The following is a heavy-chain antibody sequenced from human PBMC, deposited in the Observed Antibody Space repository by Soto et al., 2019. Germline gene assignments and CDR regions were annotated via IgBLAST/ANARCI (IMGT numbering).Heavy chain of an antibody. CDR2: TYWNDDT. CDR3: AHRGYGNYPSDNWFET. J-gene: IGHJ5*02. CDR1: GFSLTTAGAG. V-gene: IGHV2-5*01. D-gene: IGHD4-17*01. Sequence: QITLKESGPTLVKPTQTLTLTCTFSGFSLTTAGAGVGWIRQPPGKALEWLALTYWNDDTRYNPSLKSRLTTTKDTSKNQVVLTITNMHPVDTATYYCAHRGYGNYPSDNWFETWGQGILVIVSS.